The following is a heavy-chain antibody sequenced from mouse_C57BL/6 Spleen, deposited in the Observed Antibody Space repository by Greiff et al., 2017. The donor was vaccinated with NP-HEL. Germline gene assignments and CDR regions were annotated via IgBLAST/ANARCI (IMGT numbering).Heavy chain of an antibody. V-gene: IGHV5-17*01. Sequence: EVKLVESGGGLVKPGGSLKLSCAASGFTFSDYGMHWVRQAPEKGLEWVAYISSGSSTIYYADTVKGRFTISRVNAKNTLFLQMTSLRSEDTAMYYCARWGGIYDYSWYFDVWGTGTTVTVSS. CDR3: ARWGGIYDYSWYFDV. CDR1: GFTFSDYG. J-gene: IGHJ1*03. D-gene: IGHD2-4*01. CDR2: ISSGSSTI.